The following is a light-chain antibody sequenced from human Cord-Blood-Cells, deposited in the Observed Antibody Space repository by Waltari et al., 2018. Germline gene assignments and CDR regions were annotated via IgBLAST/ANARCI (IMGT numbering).Light chain of an antibody. CDR1: QGIISA. CDR2: YAS. CDR3: QQFNSYPQT. Sequence: AIQLTQSPSSLSASVGARVTITFRASQGIISALAWYQQKPGKAPKLLIYYASSLESGVPARFSGSGSGTDFTLTISSLQPEDFATYYCQQFNSYPQTFGQGTKVEIK. J-gene: IGKJ1*01. V-gene: IGKV1-13*02.